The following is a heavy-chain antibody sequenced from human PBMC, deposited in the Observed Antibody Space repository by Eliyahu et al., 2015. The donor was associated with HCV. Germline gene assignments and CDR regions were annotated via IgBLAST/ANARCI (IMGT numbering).Heavy chain of an antibody. D-gene: IGHD5-12*01. CDR2: MSSTNTHI. V-gene: IGHV3-21*01. Sequence: EVQLVESGGGLVKPGGSLRLSCVASGFTFSTYSMTWVRQAPGKGLEWVSSMSSTNTHISYADSVKGRFTISRDNAKNSLYLQMNSLRAEDTAVYYCGKYNSGYVIENWGQGTPVTVSS. CDR3: GKYNSGYVIEN. CDR1: GFTFSTYS. J-gene: IGHJ4*02.